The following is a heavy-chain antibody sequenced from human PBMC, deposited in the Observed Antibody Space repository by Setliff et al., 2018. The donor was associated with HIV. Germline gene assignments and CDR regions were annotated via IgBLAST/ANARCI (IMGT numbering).Heavy chain of an antibody. D-gene: IGHD3-10*01. CDR1: GGSFSGNY. V-gene: IGHV4-59*01. CDR2: VSYSGST. CDR3: AKDTVYGSGTFDI. Sequence: KPSETLSLTCAVYGGSFSGNYWSWIRQPPGKGLEWIGTVSYSGSTNYNPSLKSRVTISVDTSKNQFSLKLTSVTAADTAFYYCAKDTVYGSGTFDIWGQGTMVTVSS. J-gene: IGHJ3*02.